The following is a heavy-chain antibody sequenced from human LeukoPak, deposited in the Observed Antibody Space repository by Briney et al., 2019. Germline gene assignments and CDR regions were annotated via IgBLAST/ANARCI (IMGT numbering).Heavy chain of an antibody. V-gene: IGHV3-15*01. J-gene: IGHJ5*02. CDR1: GFTFSNAL. CDR2: IKSRNDGGTT. Sequence: GGSLRLSCAASGFTFSNALINWVRQAPGKGLEWVGRIKSRNDGGTTDCAAPVKGRFSISGDDSKNTLYLQMSSLKTEDTAVYYCASSMPGRVAIGWIDTWGQGTLVTVSS. D-gene: IGHD2/OR15-2a*01. CDR3: ASSMPGRVAIGWIDT.